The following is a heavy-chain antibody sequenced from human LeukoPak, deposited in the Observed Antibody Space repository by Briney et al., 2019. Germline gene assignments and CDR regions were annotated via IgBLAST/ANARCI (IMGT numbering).Heavy chain of an antibody. V-gene: IGHV4-38-2*02. CDR1: GYSISSGYY. CDR2: IYHSGST. Sequence: SETLSLTCTVSGYSISSGYYWGWIRQPPGKGLEWIGSIYHSGSTYYNPSLKSRVTISVDTSKNQFSLKLSSVTAADTAVYYCARDAVAGTSRGYYYYYMDVWGKGTTVTISS. CDR3: ARDAVAGTSRGYYYYYMDV. D-gene: IGHD6-19*01. J-gene: IGHJ6*03.